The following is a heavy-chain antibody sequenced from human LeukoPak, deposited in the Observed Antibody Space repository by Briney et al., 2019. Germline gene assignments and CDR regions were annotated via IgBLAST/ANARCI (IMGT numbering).Heavy chain of an antibody. J-gene: IGHJ4*02. CDR2: INWNGVST. Sequence: PGGSLRLSCAASGFIFGDYGMSWVRQAPEKGLEWVSGINWNGVSTHYADSVRGRFTISRDNTKNSLYLQMDSLRVEDTALYYCVRAKSVVGVNWPDHWGQGTLVTVSS. CDR3: VRAKSVVGVNWPDH. V-gene: IGHV3-20*04. CDR1: GFIFGDYG. D-gene: IGHD1-26*01.